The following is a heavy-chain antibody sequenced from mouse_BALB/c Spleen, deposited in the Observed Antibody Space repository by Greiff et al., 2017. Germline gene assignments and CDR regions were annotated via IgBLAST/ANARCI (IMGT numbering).Heavy chain of an antibody. V-gene: IGHV2-2*02. CDR2: IWSGGST. D-gene: IGHD1-1*01. CDR1: GFSLTSYG. J-gene: IGHJ4*01. CDR3: ARYRAGYYGSSALGAMDY. Sequence: QVQLKQSGPGLVQPSQSLSITCTVSGFSLTSYGVHWVRQSPGKGLEWLGVIWSGGSTDYNAAFISRLSISKDNSKSQVFFKMNSLQANDTAIYYCARYRAGYYGSSALGAMDYWGQGTSVTVSS.